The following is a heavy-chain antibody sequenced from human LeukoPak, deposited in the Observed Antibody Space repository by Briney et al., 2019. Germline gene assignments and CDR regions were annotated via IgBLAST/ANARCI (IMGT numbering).Heavy chain of an antibody. CDR3: ARQSQRWLQSQFDY. CDR1: GFTFSSYG. J-gene: IGHJ4*02. CDR2: ISYDGSNK. D-gene: IGHD5-24*01. V-gene: IGHV3-30*03. Sequence: GRSLRLSCAASGFTFSSYGMHWVRQAPGKGLEWVAVISYDGSNKYYADSVKGRFTISRDNSKNTLYLQMNSLRAEDTAVYYCARQSQRWLQSQFDYWGQGTLVTVSS.